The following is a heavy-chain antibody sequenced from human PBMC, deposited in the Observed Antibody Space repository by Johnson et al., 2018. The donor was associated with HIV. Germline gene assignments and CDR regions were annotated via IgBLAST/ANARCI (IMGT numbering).Heavy chain of an antibody. CDR3: SYIFVDTAMDKTTTDAFDI. J-gene: IGHJ3*02. Sequence: QVQLVESGGGVVQPGRSLRLSCAASGLTFSSYAMHWVRQAPGKGLEWVADISYDGSNKYYADSVKGRFTISRDNSKNTLYLQMNSLRAEDTAVYYCSYIFVDTAMDKTTTDAFDIWGQGTMVTVSS. V-gene: IGHV3-30-3*01. CDR2: ISYDGSNK. D-gene: IGHD5-18*01. CDR1: GLTFSSYA.